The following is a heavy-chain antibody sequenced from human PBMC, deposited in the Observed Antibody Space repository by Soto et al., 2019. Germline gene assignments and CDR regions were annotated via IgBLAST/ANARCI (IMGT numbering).Heavy chain of an antibody. J-gene: IGHJ4*02. CDR3: ARDGVSSTEYTWNCGSYLDY. CDR2: ISYDGNNK. V-gene: IGHV3-30*03. Sequence: GGSLRLSCAASGCNFSDYCMSWVRQAPGKGLEWVAVISYDGNNKFYADSVKGRFTISRDSTKQTVYLQMNSLRPDDTAMYYCARDGVSSTEYTWNCGSYLDYWGQGALV. CDR1: GCNFSDYC. D-gene: IGHD1-20*01.